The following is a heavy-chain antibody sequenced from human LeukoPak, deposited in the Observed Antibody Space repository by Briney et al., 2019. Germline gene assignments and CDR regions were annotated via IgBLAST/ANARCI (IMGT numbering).Heavy chain of an antibody. D-gene: IGHD2-2*01. J-gene: IGHJ4*02. V-gene: IGHV3-30-3*01. CDR1: GFTFSSYA. CDR3: AREKYCSSTSCPFDY. CDR2: ISYDGSNK. Sequence: GGSLRLSCAASGFTFSSYAMHWVRQAPGKGLEWVAVISYDGSNKYYADSVKGRFTISRDNSKNTLYLQMNSLRAEDTAVYYCAREKYCSSTSCPFDYWGQGTLVTVFS.